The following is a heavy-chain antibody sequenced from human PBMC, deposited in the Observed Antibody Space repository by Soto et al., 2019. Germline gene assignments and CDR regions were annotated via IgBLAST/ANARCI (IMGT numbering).Heavy chain of an antibody. Sequence: EGQLVESGGGLVQPGGSLRLSCEASGFTFRNYDMHWVRQGTGKGLEWVSCISAAGDPDYADSVDGRFTISRENAQNSFFLQMNSLTVGDTAVYYCARTDRDFYGLDVWGQGTTVIVSS. J-gene: IGHJ6*02. V-gene: IGHV3-13*05. CDR2: ISAAGDP. CDR3: ARTDRDFYGLDV. CDR1: GFTFRNYD.